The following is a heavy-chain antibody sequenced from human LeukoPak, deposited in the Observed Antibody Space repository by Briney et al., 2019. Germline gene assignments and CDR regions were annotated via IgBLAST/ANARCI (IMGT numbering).Heavy chain of an antibody. D-gene: IGHD5-12*01. V-gene: IGHV4-4*07. CDR3: ARSGSGYLRYYFDY. CDR2: IYTSGST. Sequence: SETLSLTCTVSGGSISSYYWSWIRQPAGKGLEWIGRIYTSGSTNYNPSLKSRVTMSVDTSKNQFSLKLRSVTAADTAVYYCARSGSGYLRYYFDYWGQGTLVTVSS. J-gene: IGHJ4*02. CDR1: GGSISSYY.